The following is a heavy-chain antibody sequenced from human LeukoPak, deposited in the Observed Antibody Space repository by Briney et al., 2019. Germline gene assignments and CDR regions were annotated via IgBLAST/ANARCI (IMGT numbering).Heavy chain of an antibody. CDR2: ITSSSSYI. CDR1: GFTFSSYT. Sequence: GGSLRLSCAASGFTFSSYTMNWVRQAPGKGLEWVSSITSSSSYIYYTDSVKGRFTISRDNAKNSLYLQMNSLRAEDTAVYYCASSSWYDSPGVVWGKGTTVTVSS. CDR3: ASSSWYDSPGVV. J-gene: IGHJ6*04. D-gene: IGHD6-13*01. V-gene: IGHV3-21*01.